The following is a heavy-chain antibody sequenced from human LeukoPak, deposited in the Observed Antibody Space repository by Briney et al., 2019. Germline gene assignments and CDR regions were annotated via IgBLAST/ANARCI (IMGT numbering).Heavy chain of an antibody. CDR1: GFIFRSFA. D-gene: IGHD5-18*01. V-gene: IGHV3-23*01. CDR3: AKGGGTSHGYIPY. Sequence: GGSLRLSCAASGFIFRSFAMSWVRQAPGKGLEWVSIIRSSDGSTNYADSVRGRFTISRDNSKNILYLQMNSLRADDTAVYYCAKGGGTSHGYIPYWGQGSLVTVSS. J-gene: IGHJ4*02. CDR2: IRSSDGST.